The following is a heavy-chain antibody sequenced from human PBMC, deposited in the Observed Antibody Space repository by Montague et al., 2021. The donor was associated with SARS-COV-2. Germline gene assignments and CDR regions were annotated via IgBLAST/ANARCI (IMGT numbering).Heavy chain of an antibody. V-gene: IGHV4-61*02. CDR3: ARDYYDSTGLNWFDP. CDR2: IHSSGGT. CDR1: GGSIITGSNFY. Sequence: TLSLTCAVSGGSIITGSNFYWGWIRQSAGKGLEWIGRIHSSGGTNYNPSLKSRLTMSVDSSANQFSLKLTSATAADTAVYYCARDYYDSTGLNWFDPWGQGLLVTVSS. D-gene: IGHD3-22*01. J-gene: IGHJ5*02.